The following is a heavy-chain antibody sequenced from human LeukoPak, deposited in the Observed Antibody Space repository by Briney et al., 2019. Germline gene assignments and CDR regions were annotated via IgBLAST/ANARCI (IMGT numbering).Heavy chain of an antibody. V-gene: IGHV4-39*07. Sequence: ASETLSLTCTVSGGSITSSSYYWGWIRQPPGKGLEWIGSIFYSGSTYYNPSLKSRVTISVDTSKNQFSLKLSSVTAADTAVYYCARSGEPTTVTTIYYYGMDVWGQGTTVTVSS. J-gene: IGHJ6*02. CDR2: IFYSGST. CDR3: ARSGEPTTVTTIYYYGMDV. D-gene: IGHD4-17*01. CDR1: GGSITSSSYY.